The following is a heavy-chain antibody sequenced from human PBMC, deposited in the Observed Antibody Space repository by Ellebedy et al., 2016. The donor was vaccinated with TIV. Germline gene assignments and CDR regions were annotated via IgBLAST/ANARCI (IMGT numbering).Heavy chain of an antibody. V-gene: IGHV1-69*05. CDR3: ARDRASWDV. D-gene: IGHD2-2*01. J-gene: IGHJ6*02. CDR1: RGTFSSYA. CDR2: IIPIFGTA. Sequence: SVKVSXKASRGTFSSYAISWVRQAPGQGLEWMGGIIPIFGTASYAQKFQGRVTMTRDTSTSTVYMELSSLRSEDTAVYYCARDRASWDVWGQGTTVTVSS.